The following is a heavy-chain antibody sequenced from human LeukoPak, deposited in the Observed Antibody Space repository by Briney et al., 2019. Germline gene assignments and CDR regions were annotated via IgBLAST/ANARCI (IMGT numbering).Heavy chain of an antibody. CDR1: GLTFDDYG. J-gene: IGHJ6*02. Sequence: GGSLRLSCAASGLTFDDYGMSWVRQAPGKWLEWISGINWNGGITGYADSVQGRFTISRENAKNSLYLQMNSLRAEDTALYYCARGLGIAVAGNYYYGMDVWGQGTTVTVSS. V-gene: IGHV3-20*04. D-gene: IGHD6-19*01. CDR3: ARGLGIAVAGNYYYGMDV. CDR2: INWNGGIT.